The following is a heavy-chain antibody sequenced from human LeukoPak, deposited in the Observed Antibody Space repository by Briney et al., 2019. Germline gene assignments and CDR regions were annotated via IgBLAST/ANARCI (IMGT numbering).Heavy chain of an antibody. Sequence: PSETLSLTCTVSGGSISSSYYYWGWIRQPPGKGLEWIGEINHSGSTNYNPSLKSRVTISVDTSKNQFSLKLSSVTAADTAVYYCARRSGYSYFQHWGQGTLVTVSS. V-gene: IGHV4-39*07. CDR2: INHSGST. J-gene: IGHJ1*01. D-gene: IGHD3-3*01. CDR3: ARRSGYSYFQH. CDR1: GGSISSSYYY.